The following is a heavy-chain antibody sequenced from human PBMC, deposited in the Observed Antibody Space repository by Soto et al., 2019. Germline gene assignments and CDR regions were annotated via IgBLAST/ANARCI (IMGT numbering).Heavy chain of an antibody. D-gene: IGHD1-26*01. Sequence: PSETLSLTCPVSGGSVSDKTYYWSWIRQPPGKRLEWIGYVYYSGNANYSPSLKSRVFMSMDTSKNQISLNLTSATAADTAVYYCARGVGSSPPRYWGQGILVTVS. CDR1: GGSVSDKTYY. CDR2: VYYSGNA. CDR3: ARGVGSSPPRY. V-gene: IGHV4-61*01. J-gene: IGHJ4*02.